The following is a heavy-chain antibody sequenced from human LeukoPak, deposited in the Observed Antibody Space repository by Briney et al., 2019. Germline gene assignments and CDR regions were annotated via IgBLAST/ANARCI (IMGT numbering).Heavy chain of an antibody. CDR3: ARMEAVVTPIDY. D-gene: IGHD4-23*01. Sequence: SETLSLTCTVSGGSISSYYWSWIRQPPGKGLEWIGYNYYSGSTNYNPSLKSRVTISVDTSKNQFSLKLSSVTAADTAVYYCARMEAVVTPIDYWGQGTLVTVSS. V-gene: IGHV4-59*01. J-gene: IGHJ4*02. CDR2: NYYSGST. CDR1: GGSISSYY.